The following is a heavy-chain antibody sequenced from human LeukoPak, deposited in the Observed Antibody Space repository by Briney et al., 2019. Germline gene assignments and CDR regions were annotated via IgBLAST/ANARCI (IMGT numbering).Heavy chain of an antibody. CDR3: ARVPYYYDSSGYYYYYYYYMDV. CDR1: GGSFGGYY. Sequence: SETLSLTCAVYGGSFGGYYWSWTRQPPGKGLEWIGSIYYSGSTYYNPSLKSRVTISVDTSKNQFSLKLSSVTAADTAVYYCARVPYYYDSSGYYYYYYYYMDVWGKGTTVTVSS. CDR2: IYYSGST. J-gene: IGHJ6*03. D-gene: IGHD3-22*01. V-gene: IGHV4-34*01.